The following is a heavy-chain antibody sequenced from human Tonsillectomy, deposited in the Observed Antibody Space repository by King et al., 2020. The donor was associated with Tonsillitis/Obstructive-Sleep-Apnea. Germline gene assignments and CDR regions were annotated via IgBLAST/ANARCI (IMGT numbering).Heavy chain of an antibody. V-gene: IGHV3-33*01. CDR1: GFTFRTYD. J-gene: IGHJ4*02. CDR2: IRYDGSNK. D-gene: IGHD2-15*01. CDR3: ARGARVVVAASNYYFDY. Sequence: VQLVESGGGVVQPGRSLRLSCAASGFTFRTYDMYWVRQAPGKGLEWVAVIRYDGSNKYYADSVKGRFSISRDNSKNTLYLQMNSLRAEDTAVYYCARGARVVVAASNYYFDYWGQGTLVTVSS.